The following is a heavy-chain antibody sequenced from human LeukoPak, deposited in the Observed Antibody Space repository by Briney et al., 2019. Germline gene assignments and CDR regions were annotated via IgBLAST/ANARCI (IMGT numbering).Heavy chain of an antibody. CDR3: AGDGRQYDIGY. V-gene: IGHV3-30*02. J-gene: IGHJ4*02. D-gene: IGHD3-9*01. Sequence: GGSLRLSCAASGFRFRGYGMHWVRQAPGKGLEWVALLRSDGRTDYYADSVKGRFTVSRDNSRNTLYLQMVSLRAEDMAVYYCAGDGRQYDIGYWGQGTRVTVSS. CDR1: GFRFRGYG. CDR2: LRSDGRTD.